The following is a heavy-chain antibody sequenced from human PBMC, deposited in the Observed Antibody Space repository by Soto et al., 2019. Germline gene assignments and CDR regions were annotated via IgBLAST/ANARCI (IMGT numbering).Heavy chain of an antibody. CDR1: NYTFSGYA. Sequence: QVHLEQSGGEVKKPGASVKVSCKASNYTFSGYAISWVRQAPGQGLEWMGWISGYNGHTTYAPKFQGRLTMTTDTSTTTAYMDLRSLGSDDTAIYSCARLLQYFAPDYWCQGTRVTVSS. CDR3: ARLLQYFAPDY. CDR2: ISGYNGHT. D-gene: IGHD1-26*01. V-gene: IGHV1-18*01. J-gene: IGHJ4*02.